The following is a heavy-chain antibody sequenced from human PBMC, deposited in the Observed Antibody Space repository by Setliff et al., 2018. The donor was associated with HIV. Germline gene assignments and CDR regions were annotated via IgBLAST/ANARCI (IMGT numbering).Heavy chain of an antibody. D-gene: IGHD3-3*01. CDR1: GYTFTSYA. CDR2: INAGNGNT. V-gene: IGHV1-3*01. CDR3: AHRRRVDFWSGYEYYFDF. Sequence: ASVKVSCKAYGYTFTSYAMHWVRQAPGQRLEWMGWINAGNGNTKYSQKFQGRVTITKDTSKNQVVLTMTNMDPVDTATYYCAHRRRVDFWSGYEYYFDFWGQGTLVTVSS. J-gene: IGHJ4*02.